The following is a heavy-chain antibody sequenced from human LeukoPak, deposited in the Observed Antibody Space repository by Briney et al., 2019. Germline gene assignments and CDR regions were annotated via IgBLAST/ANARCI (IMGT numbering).Heavy chain of an antibody. CDR3: ARVRYFDWLLSLDY. D-gene: IGHD3-9*01. V-gene: IGHV3-33*01. CDR2: IWYDGSNK. Sequence: PGGFLRLSCAASGFTFSSYGMHWVRQAPGKGLEWVAVIWYDGSNKYYADSVKGRFTISRDNSKNTLYLQMNSLRAEDTAVYYCARVRYFDWLLSLDYWGQGTLVTVSS. J-gene: IGHJ4*02. CDR1: GFTFSSYG.